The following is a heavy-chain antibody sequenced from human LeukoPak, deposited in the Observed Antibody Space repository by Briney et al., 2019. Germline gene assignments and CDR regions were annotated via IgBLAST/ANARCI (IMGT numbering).Heavy chain of an antibody. D-gene: IGHD5-24*01. Sequence: HPGGSLRLSCAASGFTFSSYAMSWARQAPGKGLEWVSAISGSGGSTYYADSVKGRFTISRDSSKNTLYLQMNSLRAEDTAVYYCTIRDGYNCVYWGQGTLVTVSS. V-gene: IGHV3-23*01. CDR3: TIRDGYNCVY. J-gene: IGHJ4*02. CDR2: ISGSGGST. CDR1: GFTFSSYA.